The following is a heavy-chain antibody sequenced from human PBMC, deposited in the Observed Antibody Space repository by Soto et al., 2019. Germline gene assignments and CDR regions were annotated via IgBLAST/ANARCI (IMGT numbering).Heavy chain of an antibody. CDR2: ISGSGGST. CDR1: GFTFSSYA. Sequence: TGGSLRLSCAASGFTFSSYAMSWVRQAPGKGLEWVSAISGSGGSTYYADSVKGRFTISRDNSKNTLYLQMNSLRAEDTAVYYCAKEPGYSSGWGPFDYWGQGTLVTVSS. CDR3: AKEPGYSSGWGPFDY. D-gene: IGHD6-19*01. V-gene: IGHV3-23*01. J-gene: IGHJ4*02.